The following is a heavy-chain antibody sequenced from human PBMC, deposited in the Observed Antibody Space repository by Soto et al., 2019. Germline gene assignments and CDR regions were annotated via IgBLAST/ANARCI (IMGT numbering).Heavy chain of an antibody. V-gene: IGHV6-1*01. Sequence: SQTLSLTCAISGDSVSIKSSAWNWIRQSPSRGLEWLGRTYYRSKWYYDYADSVKSRITINSDTSKNQFSLQLNSVTPEDTAVYSCASDPGYRLDIWGQQSLVTISS. J-gene: IGHJ4*01. CDR2: TYYRSKWYY. CDR1: GDSVSIKSSA. D-gene: IGHD5-12*01. CDR3: ASDPGYRLDI.